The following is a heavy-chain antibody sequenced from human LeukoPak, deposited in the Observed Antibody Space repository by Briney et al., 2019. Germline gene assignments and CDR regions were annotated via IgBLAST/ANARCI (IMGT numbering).Heavy chain of an antibody. J-gene: IGHJ1*01. CDR3: ARSSDSSSLQYFQH. CDR2: IKDDGKVV. D-gene: IGHD6-6*01. Sequence: PGGSLRLSCAASGFTFSNYWMHWVRQVPGKGLVWVSRIKDDGKVVDYADSVKGRFTISRDNAKNSLYLQMNSLRAEDTAVYYCARSSDSSSLQYFQHWGQGTLVTVSS. CDR1: GFTFSNYW. V-gene: IGHV3-74*01.